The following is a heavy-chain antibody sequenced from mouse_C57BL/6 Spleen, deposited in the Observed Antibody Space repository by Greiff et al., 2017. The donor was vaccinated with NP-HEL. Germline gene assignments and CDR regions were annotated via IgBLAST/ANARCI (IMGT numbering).Heavy chain of an antibody. Sequence: QVQLQQPGAELVKPGASVKLSCKASGYTFTSYWMHWVKQRPGQGLEWIGMIHPNSGSTNYNEKFKSKATLTVDKSSSTAYMQLSSLTSEDSAVYYCARRIYYDYDVNAMDYWGQGTSVTVPS. V-gene: IGHV1-64*01. D-gene: IGHD2-4*01. CDR3: ARRIYYDYDVNAMDY. CDR2: IHPNSGST. CDR1: GYTFTSYW. J-gene: IGHJ4*01.